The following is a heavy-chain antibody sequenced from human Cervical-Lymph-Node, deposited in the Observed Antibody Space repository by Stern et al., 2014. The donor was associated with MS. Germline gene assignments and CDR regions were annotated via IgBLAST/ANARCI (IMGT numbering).Heavy chain of an antibody. V-gene: IGHV3-21*01. Sequence: EDQLVESGGGLVKPGGSLRLSCAASGFTFSSYSLNWVRQAPGQGLEWVASISSGGSYIYSADSLKGRFTISRDNAKNSLYLQMNSLRAEDTAVYYCARGRGGNYRYYFDYWGQGTLVTVSS. J-gene: IGHJ4*02. CDR3: ARGRGGNYRYYFDY. CDR2: ISSGGSYI. CDR1: GFTFSSYS. D-gene: IGHD4-23*01.